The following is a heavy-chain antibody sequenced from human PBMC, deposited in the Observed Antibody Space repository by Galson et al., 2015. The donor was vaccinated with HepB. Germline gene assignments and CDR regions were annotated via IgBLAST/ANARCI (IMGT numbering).Heavy chain of an antibody. CDR3: AKHIFSTVLRGSVWFDP. CDR1: GGSISNYY. Sequence: SETLSLTCSVSGGSISNYYWSWIRQSPGKGLEWIGYVYYTGRATYNPSLKSRVAISVDTSKNQFSLMVSSVTAADTAVYYCAKHIFSTVLRGSVWFDPWGQGTPVTVSS. J-gene: IGHJ5*02. V-gene: IGHV4-59*08. D-gene: IGHD3-10*01. CDR2: VYYTGRA.